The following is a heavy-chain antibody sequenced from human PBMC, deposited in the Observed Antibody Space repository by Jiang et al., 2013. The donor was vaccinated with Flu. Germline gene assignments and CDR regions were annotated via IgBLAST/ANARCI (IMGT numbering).Heavy chain of an antibody. CDR1: A. V-gene: IGHV3-9*01. D-gene: IGHD5-18*01. J-gene: IGHJ6*03. CDR2: ISWNSGSI. Sequence: AMHWVRQAPGKGLEWVSGISWNSGSIGYADSVKGRFTISRDNAKNSLYLQMNSLRAEDTALYYCAKDGYSYGWDYYYMDVWGKGTTVTVSS. CDR3: AKDGYSYGWDYYYMDV.